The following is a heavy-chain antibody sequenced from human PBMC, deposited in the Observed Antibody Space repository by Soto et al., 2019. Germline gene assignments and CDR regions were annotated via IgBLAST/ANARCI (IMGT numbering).Heavy chain of an antibody. V-gene: IGHV1-3*01. CDR2: INAGNGNT. J-gene: IGHJ4*02. CDR1: GYTFTSHA. CDR3: ANALGLYYFDY. D-gene: IGHD3-16*01. Sequence: GASVKVSCKASGYTFTSHAMHWVRQAPGQRLEWMGWINAGNGNTKYSQKFQGRVTITRDTSASTAYMELSSLRSEDTAVYYCANALGLYYFDYWGQGTLVTVSS.